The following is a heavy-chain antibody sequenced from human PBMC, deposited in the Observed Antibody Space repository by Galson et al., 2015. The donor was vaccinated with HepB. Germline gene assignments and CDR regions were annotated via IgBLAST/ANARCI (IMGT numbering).Heavy chain of an antibody. CDR2: IDPSDSYT. CDR3: ARPPLGSSWSSIDRDYWYFDL. Sequence: QSGAEVKKPGESLRISCKGSGYSFTSYWISWVRQMPGKGLEWMGRIDPSDSYTNYSPSFQGHVTISADKSISTAYLQWSSLKASDTAMYYCARPPLGSSWSSIDRDYWYFDLWGRGTLVTVSS. V-gene: IGHV5-10-1*01. J-gene: IGHJ2*01. CDR1: GYSFTSYW. D-gene: IGHD6-6*01.